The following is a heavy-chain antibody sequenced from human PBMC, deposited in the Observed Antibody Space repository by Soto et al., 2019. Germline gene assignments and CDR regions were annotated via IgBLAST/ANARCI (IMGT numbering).Heavy chain of an antibody. V-gene: IGHV1-69*13. CDR2: IIPIFGTA. J-gene: IGHJ6*02. Sequence: SSVKVSCKASGGTFSSYAISWVRQAPGQGLEWMGGIIPIFGTANYAQKFQGRVTITADESTSTAYMELSSLRSEDTAVYYCARGIPYDYGQHYYYGMDVWGQGTTVTVSS. CDR3: ARGIPYDYGQHYYYGMDV. CDR1: GGTFSSYA. D-gene: IGHD4-17*01.